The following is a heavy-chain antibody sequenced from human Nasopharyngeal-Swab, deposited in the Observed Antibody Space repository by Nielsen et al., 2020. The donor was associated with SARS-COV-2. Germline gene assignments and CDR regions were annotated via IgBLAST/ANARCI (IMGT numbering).Heavy chain of an antibody. V-gene: IGHV3-23*01. J-gene: IGHJ6*02. CDR1: GFTSNTYA. CDR2: ISGSDYST. CDR3: AKDRDSGDDSDDYYHYYGMDV. D-gene: IGHD5-12*01. Sequence: GESLKISCAASGFTSNTYAISWVRQAPGKGLEWVSVISGSDYSTKYADSVKGRFTISKDNSKNTVNLQMNSLRAEDTAIYYCAKDRDSGDDSDDYYHYYGMDVWGQGTTVTVSS.